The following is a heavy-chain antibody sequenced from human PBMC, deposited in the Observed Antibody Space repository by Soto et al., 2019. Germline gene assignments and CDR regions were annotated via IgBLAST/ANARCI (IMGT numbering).Heavy chain of an antibody. J-gene: IGHJ5*02. D-gene: IGHD4-17*01. CDR3: ARVVYGDDWFDP. CDR2: IYYSGST. V-gene: IGHV4-30-4*01. Sequence: QPPGKGLEWIGYIYYSGSTYYNPSLKSRVTISVDTSKNQFSLKLSSVTAADTAVYYCARVVYGDDWFDPWGQGTLVTVSS.